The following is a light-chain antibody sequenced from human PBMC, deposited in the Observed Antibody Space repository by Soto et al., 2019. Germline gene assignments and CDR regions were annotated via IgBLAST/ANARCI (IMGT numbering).Light chain of an antibody. CDR1: QTISGY. CDR2: GAF. Sequence: IQMTQSPSALSASVGDSVTITCRASQTISGYLSWFQQKPGQAPKLLIHGAFRLRSGVPSRFSGSGSGTDFTLTISSLQPEDFATYYCQQTFKSPLTLGGGTKLEIK. V-gene: IGKV1-39*01. J-gene: IGKJ4*01. CDR3: QQTFKSPLT.